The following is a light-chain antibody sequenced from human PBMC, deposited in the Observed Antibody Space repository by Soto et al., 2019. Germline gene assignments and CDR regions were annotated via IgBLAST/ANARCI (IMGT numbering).Light chain of an antibody. CDR1: ESVGRN. V-gene: IGKV3-15*01. J-gene: IGKJ5*01. CDR2: DAS. Sequence: EVVMRQSPATLSVSAGDRATLXXRARESVGRNLAWDQQKPGQAPRLXXYDASTRATGIPDRFSGGGSGTEFTLTISSLQSEDFVVYYCQQYNSWPTITFGQGTRLETK. CDR3: QQYNSWPTIT.